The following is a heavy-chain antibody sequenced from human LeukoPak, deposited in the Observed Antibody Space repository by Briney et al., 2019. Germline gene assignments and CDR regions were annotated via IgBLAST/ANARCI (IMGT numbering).Heavy chain of an antibody. Sequence: SQTLSLTCTVSGGSISSGGYYWSWIRQHPGKGLEWIGYIYYSGSTYYNPSLKSRVTISVDTSKNQFSLRLSSVAAADTAVYYCAREVGIHGMDVWGQGTTVTVSS. D-gene: IGHD1-26*01. V-gene: IGHV4-31*03. CDR3: AREVGIHGMDV. CDR1: GGSISSGGYY. J-gene: IGHJ6*02. CDR2: IYYSGST.